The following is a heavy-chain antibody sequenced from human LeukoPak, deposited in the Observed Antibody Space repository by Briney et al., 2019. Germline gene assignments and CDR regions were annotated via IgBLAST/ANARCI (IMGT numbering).Heavy chain of an antibody. D-gene: IGHD5-18*01. V-gene: IGHV4-4*07. CDR2: IYTSGST. Sequence: SETLSLTCTVSGGSISSYYWTWIRQPAGKGLELIGRIYTSGSTNYNPSLKSRVTMSVDTSKNQFSLKLSSVTAADTAVYYCARGDTNMATDAFDIWGQGTMVTVSS. CDR3: ARGDTNMATDAFDI. CDR1: GGSISSYY. J-gene: IGHJ3*02.